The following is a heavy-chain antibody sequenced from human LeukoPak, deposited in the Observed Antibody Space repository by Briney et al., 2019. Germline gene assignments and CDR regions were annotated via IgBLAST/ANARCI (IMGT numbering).Heavy chain of an antibody. D-gene: IGHD5-24*01. Sequence: GGSLRLSCAASGFTFSGYHMSWIRQAPGKGLEWVSYISSSGSTIYYADSVKGRFTISRDNAKNSLYLQMNSLRAEDTAVYYCARSMATINPLRYWGQGTLVTVSS. CDR1: GFTFSGYH. CDR2: ISSSGSTI. V-gene: IGHV3-11*01. CDR3: ARSMATINPLRY. J-gene: IGHJ4*02.